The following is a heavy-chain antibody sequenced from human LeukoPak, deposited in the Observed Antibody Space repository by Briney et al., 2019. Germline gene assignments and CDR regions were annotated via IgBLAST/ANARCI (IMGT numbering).Heavy chain of an antibody. V-gene: IGHV2-70*11. Sequence: LRLSCAASVFTLSSYVMSWVRQPPGKALEWLARIDWDDDKYYSTSLKTRLTISKDTSKNQVVLTMTNMDPVDTATYYCARERIAAADFDYWGQGTLVTVS. D-gene: IGHD6-13*01. J-gene: IGHJ4*02. CDR2: IDWDDDK. CDR1: VFTLSSYVM. CDR3: ARERIAAADFDY.